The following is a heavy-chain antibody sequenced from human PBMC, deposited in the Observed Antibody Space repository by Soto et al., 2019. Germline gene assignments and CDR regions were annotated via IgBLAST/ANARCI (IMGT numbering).Heavy chain of an antibody. J-gene: IGHJ6*02. D-gene: IGHD5-18*01. CDR1: GFTFRTYW. V-gene: IGHV3-7*05. CDR2: INLDGSEK. Sequence: EVQLVESGGGLVQPGGSLRLSCAASGFTFRTYWLSWVRQVPGKGLEWVANINLDGSEKNYVDSVNGRFTISRDNARNSLYLQMSILRAEDTALYYCARDGSTSWYSYDYHGMDVWGHGTTVTVSS. CDR3: ARDGSTSWYSYDYHGMDV.